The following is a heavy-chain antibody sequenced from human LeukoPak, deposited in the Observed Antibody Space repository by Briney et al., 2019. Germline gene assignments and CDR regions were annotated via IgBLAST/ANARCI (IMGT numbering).Heavy chain of an antibody. D-gene: IGHD3-16*01. V-gene: IGHV4-39*07. CDR1: GGSISSSSYY. CDR2: IYYSGST. Sequence: SETLSLTCTVSGGSISSSSYYWGWIRQPPGKGLEWIGSIYYSGSTYYNPSLKSRVTISVDTSKNQFSLKLSSVTAADTAVYYCARLGDDYVWGRPNWYFDLWGRGTLVTVSS. CDR3: ARLGDDYVWGRPNWYFDL. J-gene: IGHJ2*01.